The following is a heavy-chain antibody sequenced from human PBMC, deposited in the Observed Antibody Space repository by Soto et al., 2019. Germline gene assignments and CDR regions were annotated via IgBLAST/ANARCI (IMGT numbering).Heavy chain of an antibody. Sequence: QVQLVESGGGVVQPGSSLRLSCAASGFTFSSYAMHWVRQAPGKGLEWVAVISYDGSNKYYADSVKGRFTISRDNSKNTLYLQMNSLTAEDTAVYYCARSPHGVGATYNYYFDYWGQGTLVTVSS. CDR1: GFTFSSYA. J-gene: IGHJ4*02. V-gene: IGHV3-30-3*01. CDR2: ISYDGSNK. CDR3: ARSPHGVGATYNYYFDY. D-gene: IGHD1-26*01.